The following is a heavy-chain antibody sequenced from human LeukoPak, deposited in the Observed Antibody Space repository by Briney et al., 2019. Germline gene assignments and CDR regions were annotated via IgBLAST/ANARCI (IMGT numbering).Heavy chain of an antibody. J-gene: IGHJ4*02. CDR2: IYYSGST. CDR3: ARENGPSTVTTGGFDY. CDR1: GGSISSYY. D-gene: IGHD4-17*01. V-gene: IGHV4-59*01. Sequence: PSETLSLTCTVSGGSISSYYWSWIRQPPGKGLEWIGYIYYSGSTYYNPSLRSRVTISVDKSKNQFSLKLSSVTAADTAVYYCARENGPSTVTTGGFDYWGQGTLVTVSS.